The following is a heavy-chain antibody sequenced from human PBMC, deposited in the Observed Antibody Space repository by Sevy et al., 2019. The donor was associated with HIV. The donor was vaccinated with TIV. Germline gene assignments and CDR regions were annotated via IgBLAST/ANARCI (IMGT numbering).Heavy chain of an antibody. CDR1: GFTFSSYS. V-gene: IGHV3-21*01. CDR2: ISSSSSYI. J-gene: IGHJ5*02. CDR3: ARDRGIAARPNWFDH. Sequence: GGLRLSCAASGFTFSSYSMNWVRQAPGKGLEWVSSISSSSSYIYYADSVKGRFTISRDNAKNSLYLQMNSLRAEDTAVYYCARDRGIAARPNWFDHWGQGTLVTVSS. D-gene: IGHD6-6*01.